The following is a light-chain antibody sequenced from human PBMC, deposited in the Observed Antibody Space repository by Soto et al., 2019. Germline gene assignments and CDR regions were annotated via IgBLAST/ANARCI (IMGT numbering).Light chain of an antibody. V-gene: IGLV2-11*01. J-gene: IGLJ1*01. CDR3: CSYAGGPEV. Sequence: QSALTQPRSVSGSPGQSVTISCTGTSSDVGGYKYVSWYQQKPGKAPKLIIYGVSRWPSGVPNRFSGSKSGNRASLTISGLQAEDEGDYYCCSYAGGPEVFGTGTKVP. CDR1: SSDVGGYKY. CDR2: GVS.